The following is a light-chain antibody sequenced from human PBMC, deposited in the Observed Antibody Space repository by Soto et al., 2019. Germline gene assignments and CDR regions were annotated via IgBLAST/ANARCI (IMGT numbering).Light chain of an antibody. V-gene: IGKV4-1*01. CDR1: QSVLYSSNNKNY. CDR2: WAS. CDR3: QQYYSIPWT. Sequence: DIVMTQSPDSLAVSLGERATINCKSSQSVLYSSNNKNYLAWYQQKPGQSPKVLIYWASTRESGVPDRFSGSGSGTDFTLTISSLQAEDVAVYYCQQYYSIPWTFGQGTKVDIK. J-gene: IGKJ1*01.